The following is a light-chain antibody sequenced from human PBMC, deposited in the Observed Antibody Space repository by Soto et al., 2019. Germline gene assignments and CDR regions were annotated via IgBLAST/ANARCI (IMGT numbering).Light chain of an antibody. CDR3: QQSYSIPFT. CDR1: QSISSY. V-gene: IGKV1-39*01. J-gene: IGKJ2*01. Sequence: DIQMTQSPSSLSASVGDRVTITCRASQSISSYLNWYQQKPRKAPELLIYAASSLQSGVPSRFSGSRSGTDFTRTVSSLQPEDFATYYCQQSYSIPFTFGQGTSLEIK. CDR2: AAS.